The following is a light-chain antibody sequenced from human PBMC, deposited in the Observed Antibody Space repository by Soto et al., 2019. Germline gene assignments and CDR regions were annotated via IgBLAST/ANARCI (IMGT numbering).Light chain of an antibody. V-gene: IGKV1-39*01. CDR1: QDISNY. CDR3: QQSYSTPRT. J-gene: IGKJ1*01. CDR2: DVS. Sequence: DIQMTQSPPSVSVSVSEGFTITCLASQDISNYLHWFQQKPGKAPQLLIFDVSNLQTGVPSRFSGGGSGTDFTLTISSLQPEDFATYYCQQSYSTPRTFGQGTKVDIK.